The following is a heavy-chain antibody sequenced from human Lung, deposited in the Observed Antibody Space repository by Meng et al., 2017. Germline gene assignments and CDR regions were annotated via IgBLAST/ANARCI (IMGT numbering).Heavy chain of an antibody. Sequence: VQLVQFGAEVKKPWASLNLSCRASGYTFRDAYVHWVRQAPGQGLEWMGCIIPSSGDANSAQKLLGRVTLTWDTSISTAYMELSSLRSDDTAIYYCARDGGNYDFDYWGQGTLVTVSS. CDR3: ARDGGNYDFDY. J-gene: IGHJ4*02. V-gene: IGHV1-2*02. D-gene: IGHD1-7*01. CDR1: GYTFRDAY. CDR2: IIPSSGDA.